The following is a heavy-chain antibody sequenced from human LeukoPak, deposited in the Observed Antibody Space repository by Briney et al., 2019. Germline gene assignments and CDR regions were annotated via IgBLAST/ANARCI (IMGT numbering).Heavy chain of an antibody. CDR1: GFTFNSYA. CDR2: ISGCGGSP. CDR3: AKGLRYFDWLLLGYFDY. Sequence: PGGSLRLSSAASGFTFNSYAMTWVRQAPGKGLEWVSAISGCGGSPYYADSVKGRFTFSRDNSNNTLYLQMNSLRAEDTGVYYCAKGLRYFDWLLLGYFDYWGQGTLVTVSS. V-gene: IGHV3-23*01. J-gene: IGHJ4*02. D-gene: IGHD3-9*01.